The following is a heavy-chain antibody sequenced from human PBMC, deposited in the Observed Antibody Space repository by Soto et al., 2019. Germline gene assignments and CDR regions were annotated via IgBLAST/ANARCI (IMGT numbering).Heavy chain of an antibody. D-gene: IGHD2-2*01. CDR1: RFTFSSYG. CDR3: ARDSLGYCSSTSCYDQNYYYYGMDV. J-gene: IGHJ6*02. V-gene: IGHV3-33*01. Sequence: GGSLRLSCAASRFTFSSYGMHWVRQAPGKGLEWVAVIWYDGSNKYYADSVKGRFTIARDNSKNTLYLQMNSLRAEDTAVYYCARDSLGYCSSTSCYDQNYYYYGMDVWGQGTTVTVSS. CDR2: IWYDGSNK.